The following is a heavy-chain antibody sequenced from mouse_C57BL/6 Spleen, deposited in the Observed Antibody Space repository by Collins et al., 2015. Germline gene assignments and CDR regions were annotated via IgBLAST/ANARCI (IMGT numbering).Heavy chain of an antibody. D-gene: IGHD1-1*01. CDR2: INTYSGVP. CDR3: ARSRHYYGSSYDWYFDV. CDR1: GYTFTTYG. Sequence: GYTFTTYGMSWVKQAPGKGLKWMGWINTYSGVPTYADDFKGRFAFSLQTSASTAYLQINNLKNEDTATYFCARSRHYYGSSYDWYFDVWGTGTTVTVSS. J-gene: IGHJ1*03. V-gene: IGHV9-3*01.